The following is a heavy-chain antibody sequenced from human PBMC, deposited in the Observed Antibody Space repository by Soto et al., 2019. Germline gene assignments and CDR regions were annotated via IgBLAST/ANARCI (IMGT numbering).Heavy chain of an antibody. CDR3: ARGSRSGSYSAGYDS. D-gene: IGHD1-26*01. V-gene: IGHV1-18*01. CDR1: GYTFTNYG. CDR2: ISAYNGDT. Sequence: QVQLVQSGPEVKEPGASVKVSCKASGYTFTNYGITWVRQAPGQGLEWMGWISAYNGDTNYAQKLQGRVTMTTDTSTNTAYMDLRSLRSDDTAVFYCARGSRSGSYSAGYDSWGQGTLVTVSS. J-gene: IGHJ5*01.